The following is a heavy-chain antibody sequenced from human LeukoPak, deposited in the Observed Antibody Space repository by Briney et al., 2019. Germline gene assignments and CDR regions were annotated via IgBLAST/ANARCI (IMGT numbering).Heavy chain of an antibody. CDR2: ISASGGTT. Sequence: PGGSLRLSCAASGFTFSSYAMSWVRQASGKGLEWVSAISASGGTTYYADSVKGRFTISRDNSKDTLYLQMNSLRAEDTAVYYCAKATCSSTSCYRNLEYWGQGTLVTVSS. CDR3: AKATCSSTSCYRNLEY. J-gene: IGHJ4*02. V-gene: IGHV3-23*01. D-gene: IGHD2-2*01. CDR1: GFTFSSYA.